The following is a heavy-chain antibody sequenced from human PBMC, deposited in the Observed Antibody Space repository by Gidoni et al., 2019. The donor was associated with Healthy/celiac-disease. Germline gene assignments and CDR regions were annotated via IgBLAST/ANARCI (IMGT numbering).Heavy chain of an antibody. J-gene: IGHJ3*02. CDR1: GFTFSSYS. V-gene: IGHV3-21*01. CDR3: ARVMTGSKGYAFDI. Sequence: EVQLVESGGGLVKPGGSLRLSCAASGFTFSSYSMNWVRQAPGKGLEWVSSISSSSSYIYYADSVKGRFTISIDNAKNSLYLQMNSLRAEDTAVYYCARVMTGSKGYAFDIWGQGTMVTVSS. CDR2: ISSSSSYI. D-gene: IGHD3-10*01.